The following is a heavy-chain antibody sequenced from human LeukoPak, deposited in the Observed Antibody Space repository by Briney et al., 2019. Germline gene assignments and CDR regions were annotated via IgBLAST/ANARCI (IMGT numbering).Heavy chain of an antibody. CDR1: GFTFDDYG. J-gene: IGHJ5*02. Sequence: GGSLRLSCAASGFTFDDYGMNWVRQAPGKGLEWVSGINWNGEYIGYADSVKGRFTISRDSAKTSLYLQMNSLRAEDTAFYYCVRVLYTANYPRRFDPWGQGTLVTVSS. D-gene: IGHD5-24*01. V-gene: IGHV3-20*04. CDR2: INWNGEYI. CDR3: VRVLYTANYPRRFDP.